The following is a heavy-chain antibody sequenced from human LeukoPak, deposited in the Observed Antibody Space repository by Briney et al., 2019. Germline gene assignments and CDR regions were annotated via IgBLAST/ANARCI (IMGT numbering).Heavy chain of an antibody. CDR2: INSDGRST. J-gene: IGHJ4*02. CDR1: GSTFSTDA. D-gene: IGHD3-10*01. CDR3: ARFYGSGSY. Sequence: GGSLRLSCAASGSTFSTDAMHWVRQPPGKGLVWVSRINSDGRSTTYADSVKGRFTISRDNAKNTLYLQMNSLRAEATAVYYSARFYGSGSYWGQGTLVTVSS. V-gene: IGHV3-74*01.